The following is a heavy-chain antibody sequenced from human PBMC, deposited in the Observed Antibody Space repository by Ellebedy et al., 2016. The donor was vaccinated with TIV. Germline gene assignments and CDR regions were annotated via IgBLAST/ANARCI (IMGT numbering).Heavy chain of an antibody. V-gene: IGHV3-23*01. CDR2: ISGSGGNT. Sequence: PRGSLRLSCVVSGFRFSDYSMTWVRQAPGKGLEWVSAISGSGGNTYYANSVEGRFIISRDNSKRTLYLQMNSLRAEDTAVYYCPKGRGGGSDSSAPRYYFDSWGLGTLVTVSS. CDR3: PKGRGGGSDSSAPRYYFDS. J-gene: IGHJ4*02. CDR1: GFRFSDYS. D-gene: IGHD6-19*01.